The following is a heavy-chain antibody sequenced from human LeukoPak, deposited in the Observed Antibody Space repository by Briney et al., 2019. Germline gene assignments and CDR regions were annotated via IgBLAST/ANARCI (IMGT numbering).Heavy chain of an antibody. J-gene: IGHJ4*02. CDR1: GFTFDDYT. Sequence: GGSLRLSCAASGFTFDDYTMHWVRQAPGKGLEWVSLITWDGDSTYYADSVKGRFTISRDNSKNSLYLQMNSLRTEDTALYYCAKDIGVGSCNGCLFDYWGQGTLVTVSS. D-gene: IGHD2-15*01. V-gene: IGHV3-43*01. CDR2: ITWDGDST. CDR3: AKDIGVGSCNGCLFDY.